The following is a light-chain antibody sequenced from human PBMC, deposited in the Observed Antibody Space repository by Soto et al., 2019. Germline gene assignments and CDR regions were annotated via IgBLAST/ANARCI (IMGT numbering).Light chain of an antibody. CDR3: CSFAGRYTWV. J-gene: IGLJ3*02. V-gene: IGLV2-11*01. Sequence: QSALTQPRSVSGSPGQSVTISCSGTSSDVGGYNYVSWYQQHPGKAPKFMIYDVTKRPSGVPDRFSGSKSGNTASLTISGLQDEDEADYYCCSFAGRYTWVFGGGTKLTVL. CDR1: SSDVGGYNY. CDR2: DVT.